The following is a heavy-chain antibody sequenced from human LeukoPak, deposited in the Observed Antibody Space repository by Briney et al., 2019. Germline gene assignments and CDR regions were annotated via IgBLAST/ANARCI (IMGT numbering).Heavy chain of an antibody. D-gene: IGHD3-3*01. V-gene: IGHV4-59*12. CDR3: AGVLRVLEWLLMDV. Sequence: SETLSLTCTVSGGSISSYYWSWIRQPPGKGLEWIGYIYYSGSTNYNPSLKSRVTMSVDTSKNQFSLKLSSVAAADTAVYYCAGVLRVLEWLLMDVWGKGTTVTVSS. CDR2: IYYSGST. CDR1: GGSISSYY. J-gene: IGHJ6*04.